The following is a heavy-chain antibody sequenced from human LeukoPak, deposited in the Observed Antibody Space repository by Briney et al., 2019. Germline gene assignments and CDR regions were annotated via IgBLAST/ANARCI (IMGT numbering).Heavy chain of an antibody. CDR2: IYYSGST. CDR1: GGSISSYY. V-gene: IGHV4-59*01. CDR3: ARGEVVVPDY. J-gene: IGHJ4*02. Sequence: PSETLSLTCTVSGGSISSYYWSWIRQPPGKGLEWIGYIYYSGSTNYNPSLKGRVTISVDTSKNQFSLNLSSVTAADTAIYYCARGEVVVPDYWGQGTLVTVSS. D-gene: IGHD2-2*01.